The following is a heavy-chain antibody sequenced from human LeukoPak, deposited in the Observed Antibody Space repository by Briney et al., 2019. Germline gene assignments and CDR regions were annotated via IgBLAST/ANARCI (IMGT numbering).Heavy chain of an antibody. Sequence: SVKVSCKASGGTFSSYAISWVRQAPGQGLEWMGGIIPIFGTANYAQKFQGRVTITADESTSTAYMELSSLRSEDTAVYYCARASDYYDSSGYYYGTYYYYYYMDVWGKGTTVTISS. D-gene: IGHD3-22*01. V-gene: IGHV1-69*01. CDR1: GGTFSSYA. CDR3: ARASDYYDSSGYYYGTYYYYYYMDV. CDR2: IIPIFGTA. J-gene: IGHJ6*03.